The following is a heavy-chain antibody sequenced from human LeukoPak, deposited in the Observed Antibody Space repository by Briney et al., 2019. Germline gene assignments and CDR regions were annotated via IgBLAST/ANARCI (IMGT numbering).Heavy chain of an antibody. CDR2: SSSIGGRT. CDR1: GFTFSSYG. D-gene: IGHD3-16*01. CDR3: AKDDAWGRFYH. V-gene: IGHV3-23*01. Sequence: GGSLRLSCVGSGFTFSSYGMNWVRQAPGKGLEWVSGSSSIGGRTYYADSVKGRFTVTRDNSRNTLYLQVNSLRAEDTGVYYCAKDDAWGRFYHWGQGTLVTVSS. J-gene: IGHJ1*01.